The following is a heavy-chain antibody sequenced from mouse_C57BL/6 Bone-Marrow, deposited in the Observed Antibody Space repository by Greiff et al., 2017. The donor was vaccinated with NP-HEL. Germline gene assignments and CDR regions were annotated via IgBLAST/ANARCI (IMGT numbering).Heavy chain of an antibody. V-gene: IGHV5-4*01. Sequence: EVQLVESGGGLVKPGGSLKLSCAASGFTFSSYAMSWVRQTPEKRLEWVATISDGGSYTYYPDNVKGRFTISRDNAKNNLYLQMSHLKSEDTAMSYGYDEGYWGQGTTLTVSS. CDR2: ISDGGSYT. D-gene: IGHD2-2*01. J-gene: IGHJ2*01. CDR1: GFTFSSYA. CDR3: YDEGY.